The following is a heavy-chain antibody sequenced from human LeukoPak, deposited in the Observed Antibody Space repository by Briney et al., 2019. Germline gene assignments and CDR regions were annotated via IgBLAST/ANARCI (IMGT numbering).Heavy chain of an antibody. CDR2: IYYSGSA. CDR3: SRGDGDNQSY. V-gene: IGHV4-30-4*01. Sequence: SQTLSLTCTVSGGSISSGAYYWNWIRQPPGKGLEWIGYIYYSGSAYYNPSLKSRIIISLDTSKNQFSLRLTSVTAADTAVYYCSRGDGDNQSYWGQGTLVTVSS. J-gene: IGHJ4*02. D-gene: IGHD4-17*01. CDR1: GGSISSGAYY.